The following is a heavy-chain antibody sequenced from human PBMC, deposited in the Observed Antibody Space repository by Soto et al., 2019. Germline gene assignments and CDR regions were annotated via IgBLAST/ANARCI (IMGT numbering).Heavy chain of an antibody. J-gene: IGHJ4*02. D-gene: IGHD3-10*01. CDR3: ARITSVHPYYYYDY. CDR1: GYSFTSYW. Sequence: GESLKISCKGSGYSFTSYWIGWVRQMPGKGLEWMGIIYPGDSGTRYNPPFEGQVTISADKSINIAYLQWSSLKASDTAMYYCARITSVHPYYYYDYWGQGTQVTVS. CDR2: IYPGDSGT. V-gene: IGHV5-51*01.